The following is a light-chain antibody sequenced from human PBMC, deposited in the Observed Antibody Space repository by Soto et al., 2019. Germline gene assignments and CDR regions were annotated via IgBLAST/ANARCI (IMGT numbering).Light chain of an antibody. CDR1: ISDVGGYNY. CDR2: EVS. V-gene: IGLV2-14*01. Sequence: QSVITQPASVSGSPGQSITISCTGTISDVGGYNYVSWYQQHPGKAPKLMIYEVSNRPSGVSNRFSGSKSGNTASLTISGLQAEDEADYYCSSYTSSSTLVFRTGTKVTVL. J-gene: IGLJ1*01. CDR3: SSYTSSSTLV.